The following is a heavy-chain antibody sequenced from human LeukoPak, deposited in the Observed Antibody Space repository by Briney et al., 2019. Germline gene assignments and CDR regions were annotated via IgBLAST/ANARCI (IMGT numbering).Heavy chain of an antibody. CDR1: GYSISSGYF. V-gene: IGHV4-61*01. J-gene: IGHJ1*01. Sequence: SETLSLTCSVSGYSISSGYFWAWIRQPPGKGLEWIGYIYYSGSTNYNPSLKSRVTISVDTSKNQFSLKLSSVTAADTAVYYCAREGYCSGGSCYGYFQHWGQGTLVTVSS. CDR2: IYYSGST. D-gene: IGHD2-15*01. CDR3: AREGYCSGGSCYGYFQH.